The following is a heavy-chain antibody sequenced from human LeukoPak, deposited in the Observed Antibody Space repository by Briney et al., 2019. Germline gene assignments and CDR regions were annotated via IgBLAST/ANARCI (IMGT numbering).Heavy chain of an antibody. V-gene: IGHV1-18*01. Sequence: ASVKVSCKASGYRFTNYGISWVRQAPGQGLEWMGWISPYNGNSNYAQNLQDRVTMNTDTSTSTTYMELRSLRSDDTAVYYCARGFPMGAITAYYNYMDVWGKETTVTVSS. CDR3: ARGFPMGAITAYYNYMDV. CDR2: ISPYNGNS. D-gene: IGHD1-26*01. CDR1: GYRFTNYG. J-gene: IGHJ6*03.